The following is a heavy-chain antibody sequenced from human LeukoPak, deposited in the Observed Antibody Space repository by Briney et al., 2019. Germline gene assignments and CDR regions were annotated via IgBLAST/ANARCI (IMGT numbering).Heavy chain of an antibody. CDR2: IYYSGST. Sequence: PSETLSLTCTVSGGSISSGSYYWSWIRQPPGKGLEWIGYIYYSGSTNYNPSLKSRVTISVDTSKNQFSLKLSSVTAADTAVYYCARVLGVGYYYYMDVWGKGTTVTVSS. V-gene: IGHV4-61*01. CDR1: GGSISSGSYY. J-gene: IGHJ6*03. D-gene: IGHD7-27*01. CDR3: ARVLGVGYYYYMDV.